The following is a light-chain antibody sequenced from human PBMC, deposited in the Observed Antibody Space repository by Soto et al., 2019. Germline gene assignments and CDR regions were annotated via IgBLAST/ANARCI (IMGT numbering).Light chain of an antibody. CDR3: QQYNNWPPDRT. J-gene: IGKJ1*01. Sequence: EIVMTQSPATLSVSPGERATLSCRASQSVGSNLAWYQQKPGQAPRLLIYGASTRATGIPARFSGSGSGTEFTPTISSRQSDEVAIYFCQQYNNWPPDRTFGQGTKVEIK. CDR2: GAS. V-gene: IGKV3-15*01. CDR1: QSVGSN.